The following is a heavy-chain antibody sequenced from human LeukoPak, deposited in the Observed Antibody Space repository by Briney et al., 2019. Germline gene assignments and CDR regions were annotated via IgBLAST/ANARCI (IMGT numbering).Heavy chain of an antibody. Sequence: PRGSLRLSCAASGFTFSRYWMHWVRQAPGKGLVWVSRINSDGSSTSYADSVKGRFTISRDNAKNTLYLQMNSLRAEDTAVYYCARGPGGYYYYGMDVWGQGTTVTVSS. CDR1: GFTFSRYW. D-gene: IGHD3-16*01. J-gene: IGHJ6*02. CDR2: INSDGSST. V-gene: IGHV3-74*01. CDR3: ARGPGGYYYYGMDV.